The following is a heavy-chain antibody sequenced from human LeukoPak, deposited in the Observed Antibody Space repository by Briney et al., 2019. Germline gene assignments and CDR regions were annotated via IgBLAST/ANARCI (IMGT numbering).Heavy chain of an antibody. CDR3: AKFGGSGTYPYDAFDV. CDR1: GFTFNNYA. D-gene: IGHD3-10*01. CDR2: ITSSGGST. Sequence: GGSLRLSCAASGFTFNNYAMSWVRQAPGKGLEWVSAITSSGGSTYYADSVKGRFTISRDNSKNTLYLQMNSLRAEETAVYYCAKFGGSGTYPYDAFDVWGQGTMVTVSS. V-gene: IGHV3-23*01. J-gene: IGHJ3*01.